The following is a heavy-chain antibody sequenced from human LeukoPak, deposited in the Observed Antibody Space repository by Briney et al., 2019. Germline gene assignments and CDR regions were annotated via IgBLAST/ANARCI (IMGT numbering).Heavy chain of an antibody. J-gene: IGHJ6*03. CDR3: ARESDGMYYYYMDV. CDR2: ISSSSSTI. V-gene: IGHV3-48*01. Sequence: GGSLRLSCAASGFTFSSYSMNWVRQAPGKGLEWVSYISSSSSTIYYADSVKGRFTISRDNAKNSLYLQMNSLRAEDTAVYYCARESDGMYYYYMDVWGKGTTVTVSS. D-gene: IGHD5-24*01. CDR1: GFTFSSYS.